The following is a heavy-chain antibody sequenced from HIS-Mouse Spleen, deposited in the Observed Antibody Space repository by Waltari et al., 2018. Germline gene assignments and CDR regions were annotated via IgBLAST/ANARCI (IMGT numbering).Heavy chain of an antibody. Sequence: QVQLVQSGAEVKNPGASVKVSCKASGYTFTGYYMPCVRQAPGQGLEWMGWINPNSGGTNYAQKVQGRVTMTRDTSISTAYMELSRLRSDDTAVYYCARDRSSSWYAFDIWGQGTMVTVSS. CDR1: GYTFTGYY. V-gene: IGHV1-2*02. J-gene: IGHJ3*02. D-gene: IGHD6-13*01. CDR2: INPNSGGT. CDR3: ARDRSSSWYAFDI.